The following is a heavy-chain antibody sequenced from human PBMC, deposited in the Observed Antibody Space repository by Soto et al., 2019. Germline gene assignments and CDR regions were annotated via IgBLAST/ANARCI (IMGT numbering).Heavy chain of an antibody. CDR1: GGTFSSYA. V-gene: IGHV1-69*13. CDR3: ARDRLIRITIFGAQTRAKPHGMDV. D-gene: IGHD3-3*01. CDR2: IIPIFGTA. J-gene: IGHJ6*02. Sequence: SVKVSCKASGGTFSSYAISWVRQAPGQGLEWMGGIIPIFGTANYAQKFQGRVTITADESTSTAYMELSSLRSEDTAVYYCARDRLIRITIFGAQTRAKPHGMDVWGQGTTVTVSS.